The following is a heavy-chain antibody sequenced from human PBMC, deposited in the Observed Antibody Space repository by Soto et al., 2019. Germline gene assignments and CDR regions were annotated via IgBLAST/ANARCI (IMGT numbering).Heavy chain of an antibody. Sequence: SETLSLTCPVSGGSISSSSYYWGWIRPPPGKGLEWIGSIYYSGSTYYNPSLKSRVTISVDTSKNQFSLKLSSVTAADTAVYYCARHVLIFGVVAAGWFDPWGQGTLVNVSS. D-gene: IGHD3-3*01. CDR1: GGSISSSSYY. CDR2: IYYSGST. J-gene: IGHJ5*02. V-gene: IGHV4-39*01. CDR3: ARHVLIFGVVAAGWFDP.